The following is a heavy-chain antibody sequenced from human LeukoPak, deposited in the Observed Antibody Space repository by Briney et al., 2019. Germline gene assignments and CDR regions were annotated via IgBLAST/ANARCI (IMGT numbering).Heavy chain of an antibody. CDR2: ISYDGRNT. Sequence: GGSLRLSCAASGFTFSSYGMHWVRQAPGKGLEWVAAISYDGRNTEYVDSVKGRFTISRDNSKSTVYLQMNSLRAEDTAVYNCAKDRGYSHGFDYWGQGTLVTVSS. CDR1: GFTFSSYG. D-gene: IGHD5-18*01. V-gene: IGHV3-30*18. J-gene: IGHJ4*02. CDR3: AKDRGYSHGFDY.